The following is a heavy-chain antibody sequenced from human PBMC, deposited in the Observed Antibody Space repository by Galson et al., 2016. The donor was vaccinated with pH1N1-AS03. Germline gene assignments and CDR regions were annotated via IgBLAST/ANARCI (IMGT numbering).Heavy chain of an antibody. CDR3: ARVGKYFDFWSGYSDFDY. J-gene: IGHJ4*02. CDR1: GYSISSGYY. V-gene: IGHV4-38-2*01. D-gene: IGHD3-3*01. CDR2: IYHSGST. Sequence: SETLSLTCAVSGYSISSGYYWGWIRQPPGKGLEWIGSIYHSGSTYYNPSLMSRVTISVDTSKNRFPLKVTSVTAADTAVYYCARVGKYFDFWSGYSDFDYWGQGTLVTVSS.